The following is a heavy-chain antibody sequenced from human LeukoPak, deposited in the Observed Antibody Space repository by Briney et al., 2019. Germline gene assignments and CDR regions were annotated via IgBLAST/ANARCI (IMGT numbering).Heavy chain of an antibody. CDR1: GFTFSSYS. J-gene: IGHJ6*02. D-gene: IGHD2-21*01. CDR2: ISSSSSYI. Sequence: PGGSLRLSCAASGFTFSSYSMNWVRQAPGKGLEWVSSISSSSSYIYYADSVRGRFTISRDNAKNTLYLQMNSLGAEDTAVYYCARDRFCGGANCYELIYGMDVWGQGTTVTVSS. CDR3: ARDRFCGGANCYELIYGMDV. V-gene: IGHV3-21*01.